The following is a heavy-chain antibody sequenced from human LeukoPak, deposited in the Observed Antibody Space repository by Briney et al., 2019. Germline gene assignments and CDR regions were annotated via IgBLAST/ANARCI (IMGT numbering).Heavy chain of an antibody. CDR1: GYTFTGYH. CDR2: INPNSGGT. CDR3: ARTQVRFGEFDY. Sequence: ASVKVSCKASGYTFTGYHMHWVRQAPGQGLEWMGWINPNSGGTNYAQKFQGRVTMTRDTSISTAYMELSRLRSDDTAVYYCARTQVRFGEFDYWGQGTLVTVSS. J-gene: IGHJ4*02. V-gene: IGHV1-2*02. D-gene: IGHD3-10*01.